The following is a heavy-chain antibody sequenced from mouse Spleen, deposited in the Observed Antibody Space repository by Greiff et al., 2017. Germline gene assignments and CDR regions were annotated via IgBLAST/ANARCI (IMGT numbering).Heavy chain of an antibody. CDR1: GYTFSSYW. D-gene: IGHD2-1*01. J-gene: IGHJ1*01. CDR3: ARDRNSWYFDV. V-gene: IGHV1-9*01. Sequence: QVQLQQSGAELMKPGASVKISCKAPGYTFSSYWIEWVKQRPGHGLEWIGEILPGSGSTNYNEKFKGKATFTADTSSNTAYMQLSSLTSEDSAVYYCARDRNSWYFDVWGAGTTVTVSS. CDR2: ILPGSGST.